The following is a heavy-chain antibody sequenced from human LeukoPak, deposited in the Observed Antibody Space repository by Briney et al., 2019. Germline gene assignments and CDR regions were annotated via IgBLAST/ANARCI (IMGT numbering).Heavy chain of an antibody. D-gene: IGHD5-18*01. CDR3: ARSRERGGYSYGLHFDY. J-gene: IGHJ4*02. V-gene: IGHV4-34*01. CDR1: GGSFSGYY. Sequence: PSETLSLTCAVYGGSFSGYYWSWIRQPPGKGLEWIGEINHSGSTNYNPSLKSRVTISVDTSKNQFSLKLSSVTAADTAVYYCARSRERGGYSYGLHFDYWGQGTLVTVSS. CDR2: INHSGST.